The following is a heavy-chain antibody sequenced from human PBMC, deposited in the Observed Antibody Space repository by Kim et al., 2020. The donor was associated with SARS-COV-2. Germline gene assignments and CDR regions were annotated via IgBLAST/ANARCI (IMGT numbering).Heavy chain of an antibody. CDR3: AKCHNAYSSGSFGNPFDF. CDR2: ISGSGANT. J-gene: IGHJ4*02. D-gene: IGHD3-10*01. Sequence: GGSLRLSCAASGFAFSSYGMSWVRQAPGKGLEWVSGISGSGANTYYADSVKSRFTISRDNSKNTQWLQMNSPRAEDTAVVYCAKCHNAYSSGSFGNPFDFWGQGTVVTVSS. V-gene: IGHV3-23*01. CDR1: GFAFSSYG.